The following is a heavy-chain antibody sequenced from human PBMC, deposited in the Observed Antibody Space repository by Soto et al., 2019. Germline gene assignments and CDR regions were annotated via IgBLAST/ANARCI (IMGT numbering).Heavy chain of an antibody. J-gene: IGHJ6*02. Sequence: QVQLVQSGAEVKKPGSSVKVSCKASGGTFSSYATSWVRQAPGQGLEWMGGIIPIFGTANYAQKFQGRVTITADKSTSTAYMELSSLRSEDTAVYYCARDHRYSSSWYRNNYYYYGMDVWGQGTTVTVSS. D-gene: IGHD6-13*01. CDR1: GGTFSSYA. V-gene: IGHV1-69*06. CDR3: ARDHRYSSSWYRNNYYYYGMDV. CDR2: IIPIFGTA.